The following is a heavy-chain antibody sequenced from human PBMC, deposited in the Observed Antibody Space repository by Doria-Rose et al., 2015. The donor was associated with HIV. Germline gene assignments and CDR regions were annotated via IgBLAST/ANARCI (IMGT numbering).Heavy chain of an antibody. J-gene: IGHJ6*03. CDR3: AKAPIIGPKYYFYMDV. Sequence: VQLVQSGGGLVQPGRSLRLSCVGSGFSFESYAMHWVRLAPGKGLEWVAGISWDNGAKGNADSVDGRFTISRDNAKKSVYLEMRSLRPEDTAFYYCAKAPIIGPKYYFYMDVWGKGTSVTVSS. CDR2: ISWDNGAK. CDR1: GFSFESYA. D-gene: IGHD3-3*01. V-gene: IGHV3-9*01.